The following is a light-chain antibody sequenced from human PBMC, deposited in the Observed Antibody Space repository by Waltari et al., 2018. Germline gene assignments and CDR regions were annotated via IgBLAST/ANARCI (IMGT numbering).Light chain of an antibody. V-gene: IGKV2D-29*02. Sequence: IVMTQAPLSLSVTPGQPASMSCKSSQSLLHSDGRARLYWYVQKPGQSPQLLIHEVSNRLSGVTDRFSGSGSGTDFTLKISRVEAEDVGVYFCMQNIQLPTFGQGTKVEIE. CDR2: EVS. CDR1: QSLLHSDGRAR. CDR3: MQNIQLPT. J-gene: IGKJ1*01.